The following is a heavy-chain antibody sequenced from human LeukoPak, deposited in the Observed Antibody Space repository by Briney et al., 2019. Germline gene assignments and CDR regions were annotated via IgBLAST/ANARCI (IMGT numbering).Heavy chain of an antibody. CDR3: ARQRYSGY. CDR1: GFTFSRYW. CDR2: IKEDGSEN. J-gene: IGHJ4*02. V-gene: IGHV3-7*01. D-gene: IGHD3-9*01. Sequence: GGSLRLSCAASGFTFSRYWMTWVRQAPGKGLEWVANIKEDGSENSYVESVKGRFTISRDNAKNSLYLQLNSLRAEDTAVYFCARQRYSGYWGQGTLVTVSS.